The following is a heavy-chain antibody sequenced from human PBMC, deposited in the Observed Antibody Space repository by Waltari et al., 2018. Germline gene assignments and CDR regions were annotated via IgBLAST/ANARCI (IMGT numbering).Heavy chain of an antibody. CDR2: TEYRSKWYN. Sequence: QVQLQESGPGLVKPSQTLSLTCAISGDSVSSNSVAWNWIRQSPSRGLEWLGRTEYRSKWYNDYAVSVKRRITINADTSKNQFALQLNSVTPEDTAVYYCARLSITMSRGITYYYYYMDVWGKGTTVTVSS. D-gene: IGHD3-10*01. J-gene: IGHJ6*03. V-gene: IGHV6-1*01. CDR3: ARLSITMSRGITYYYYYMDV. CDR1: GDSVSSNSVA.